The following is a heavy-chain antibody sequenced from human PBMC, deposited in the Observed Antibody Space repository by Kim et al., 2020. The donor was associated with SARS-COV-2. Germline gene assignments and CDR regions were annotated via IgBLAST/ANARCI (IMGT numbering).Heavy chain of an antibody. CDR1: GFTFSSYG. Sequence: GGSLRLSCAASGFTFSSYGMHWVRQAPGKGLEWVAVIWYDGSNKYYADSVKGRFTISRDNSKNTLYLQMNSLRAEDTAVYYCARDTLETIAAAGPIDYWGQGTLVTVSS. CDR2: IWYDGSNK. D-gene: IGHD6-13*01. V-gene: IGHV3-33*01. CDR3: ARDTLETIAAAGPIDY. J-gene: IGHJ4*02.